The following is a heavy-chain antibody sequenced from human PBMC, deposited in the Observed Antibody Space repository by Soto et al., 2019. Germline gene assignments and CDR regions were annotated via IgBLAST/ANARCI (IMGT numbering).Heavy chain of an antibody. Sequence: SETLSLTCTVSGGSISSYYWSWIRQPPGKGLEWIGYIYYSGSTNYNPSLKSRVTISVDTSKNQFSLKLSSVTAADTAVYYCARAGLYYDILTGPGISRAFDIWGQGTMVTVSS. V-gene: IGHV4-59*01. D-gene: IGHD3-9*01. J-gene: IGHJ3*02. CDR1: GGSISSYY. CDR3: ARAGLYYDILTGPGISRAFDI. CDR2: IYYSGST.